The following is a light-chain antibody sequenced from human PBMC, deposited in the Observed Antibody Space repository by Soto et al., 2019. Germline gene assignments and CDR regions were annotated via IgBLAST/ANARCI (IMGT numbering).Light chain of an antibody. Sequence: EIVLTQSPVILSLSPGERASLSCGASQSITSSFLAWYQQKPGQAPRLLIYGASSRATGIPDRFSGTGSGTDFTLTISSLEPEDFAVYYRQQRSNWPPRSITFGQGTRLEIK. CDR2: GAS. V-gene: IGKV3D-20*02. CDR1: QSITSSF. CDR3: QQRSNWPPRSIT. J-gene: IGKJ5*01.